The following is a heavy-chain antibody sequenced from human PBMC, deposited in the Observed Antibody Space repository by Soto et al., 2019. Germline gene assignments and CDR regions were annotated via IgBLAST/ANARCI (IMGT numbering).Heavy chain of an antibody. J-gene: IGHJ4*02. V-gene: IGHV4-39*02. CDR2: IYYSGST. D-gene: IGHD1-1*01. CDR1: GGSISSSSYY. CDR3: AKDPSIQLEPTDYFDY. Sequence: PSETLSLTCTVSGGSISSSSYYWGWIRQPPGKGLEWIGSIYYSGSTYYNPSLKSRVTISVDTSKNQFSLKLSSVTAADTAVYYCAKDPSIQLEPTDYFDYWGQGTLVTVST.